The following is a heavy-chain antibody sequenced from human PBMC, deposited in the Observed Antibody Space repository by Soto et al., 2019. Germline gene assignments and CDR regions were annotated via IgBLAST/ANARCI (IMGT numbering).Heavy chain of an antibody. CDR3: AREEPGGTAMPTGDY. CDR1: GGSISSSSYY. Sequence: SETLSLTCTVSGGSISSSSYYWGWIRQPPGKGLEWIGSIYYSGSTYYNPSLKSRVTISVDTSKNQFSLKLSSVTAADTAVYYCAREEPGGTAMPTGDYWGQGTLVTVSS. J-gene: IGHJ4*02. V-gene: IGHV4-39*02. CDR2: IYYSGST. D-gene: IGHD5-18*01.